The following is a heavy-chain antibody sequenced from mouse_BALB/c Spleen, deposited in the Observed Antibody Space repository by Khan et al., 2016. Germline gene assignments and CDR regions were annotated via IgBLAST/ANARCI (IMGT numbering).Heavy chain of an antibody. D-gene: IGHD2-4*01. CDR2: IDPANGNT. J-gene: IGHJ3*01. CDR1: GCNIKDTY. CDR3: ARPDYLAY. Sequence: VQLQQSGAELVKPGASVKLSCTASGCNIKDTYMHWVKQRPEQGLEWIGRIDPANGNTKYDPKFQGKATITADTSSNTAYLQLSSLTSEDTAVYYCARPDYLAYWGQGTLVTVSA. V-gene: IGHV14-3*02.